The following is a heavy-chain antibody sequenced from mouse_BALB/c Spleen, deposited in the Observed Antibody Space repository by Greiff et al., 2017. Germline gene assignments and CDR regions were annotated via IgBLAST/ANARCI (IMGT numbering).Heavy chain of an antibody. CDR1: GFTFSSFG. D-gene: IGHD1-1*01. Sequence: EVKLVESGGGLVKPGGSRKLSCAASGFTFSSFGMHWVRQAPEKGLEWVAYISSGSSTIYYADTVKGRFTISRDNPKNTLFLQMTSLRSEDTAMYYCARGTTVVAPYAMDYWGQGTSVTVSS. CDR3: ARGTTVVAPYAMDY. CDR2: ISSGSSTI. J-gene: IGHJ4*01. V-gene: IGHV5-17*02.